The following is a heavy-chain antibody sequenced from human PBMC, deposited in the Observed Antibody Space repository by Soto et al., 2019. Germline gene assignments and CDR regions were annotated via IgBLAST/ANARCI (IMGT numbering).Heavy chain of an antibody. Sequence: PGESLKISCKSSGYSFTTYWIAWVRQMPGKGLECMGIIYPGDSDTRYSPSFQGQVTISVDKSISTAYLQWSSLKASDTAMYYCARRCSCGNCYSSHYYYGMDVWGQGTTVTVSS. CDR3: ARRCSCGNCYSSHYYYGMDV. D-gene: IGHD2-15*01. V-gene: IGHV5-51*01. J-gene: IGHJ6*02. CDR2: IYPGDSDT. CDR1: GYSFTTYW.